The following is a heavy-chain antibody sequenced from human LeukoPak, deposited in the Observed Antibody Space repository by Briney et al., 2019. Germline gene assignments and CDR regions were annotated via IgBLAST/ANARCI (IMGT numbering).Heavy chain of an antibody. CDR3: AREGGFFDY. Sequence: SETLSLTCTVSGASISGSYWSWIRQPPGKGLEWIGYIYFTGNSNYNPSLRSRVTISMDTSKNQFSLKLSSVTAADTAVYYCAREGGFFDYWGQGTLVTVSS. V-gene: IGHV4-59*12. CDR1: GASISGSY. CDR2: IYFTGNS. D-gene: IGHD3-16*01. J-gene: IGHJ4*02.